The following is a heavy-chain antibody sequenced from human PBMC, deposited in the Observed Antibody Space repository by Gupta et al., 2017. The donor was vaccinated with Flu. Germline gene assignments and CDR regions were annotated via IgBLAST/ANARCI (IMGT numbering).Heavy chain of an antibody. D-gene: IGHD2-2*02. J-gene: IGHJ5*02. Sequence: QVKLVQSGAEVKKPGASVKVSCKASGYTFTSYGISWVRQAPGQGLEWMGWISAYNGNTNYAQKLQGRVTMTTDTSTSTAYMELRSLRSDDTAVYYCARYRYCSSTSCFTTQKLDNWFDPWGQGTLVTVSS. V-gene: IGHV1-18*01. CDR3: ARYRYCSSTSCFTTQKLDNWFDP. CDR2: ISAYNGNT. CDR1: GYTFTSYG.